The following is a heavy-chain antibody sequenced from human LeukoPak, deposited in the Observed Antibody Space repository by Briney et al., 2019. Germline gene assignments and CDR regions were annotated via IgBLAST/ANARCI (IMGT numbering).Heavy chain of an antibody. CDR2: ISAYNGNT. V-gene: IGHV1-18*01. J-gene: IGHJ4*02. Sequence: ASVKVSCKASGYAFTSYGISWLRQPPGQGLEWMGCISAYNGNTNYAQKLQGRVTMTTDTSTSTAYMELRSLRSDDTAVYYCARGLIAAGGANYFVYWGQRTLVTVSS. CDR3: ARGLIAAGGANYFVY. CDR1: GYAFTSYG. D-gene: IGHD6-13*01.